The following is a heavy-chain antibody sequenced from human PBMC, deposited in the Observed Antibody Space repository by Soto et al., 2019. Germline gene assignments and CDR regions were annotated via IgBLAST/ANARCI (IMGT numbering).Heavy chain of an antibody. D-gene: IGHD2-21*02. CDR2: VNPSGGHT. Sequence: QVQLVQSGAEVKKPGASVKVSCKASGDTFTDYYIHWVRQAPGQGLEWMGTVNPSGGHTTYAQHFLGRVPMPRATSTSPLYMELTSLTSEDTAVYYCARGGHVVVVTAALDYWGQGTLVTVSS. CDR1: GDTFTDYY. J-gene: IGHJ4*02. CDR3: ARGGHVVVVTAALDY. V-gene: IGHV1-46*01.